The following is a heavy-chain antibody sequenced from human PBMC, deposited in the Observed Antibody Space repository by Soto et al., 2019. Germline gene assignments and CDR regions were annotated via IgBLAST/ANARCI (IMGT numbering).Heavy chain of an antibody. CDR1: GFTFSAYG. Sequence: QVQLVESGGGVVQPGRSLRLSCAATGFTFSAYGMHWVRQAPGKGLEWVALIWYDGNDKYYADSVKGRFTISRDNARNTLSLQMNSLRAEDTAVYYCARKDDGYYFYGMDVWGQGTTVTVSS. CDR3: ARKDDGYYFYGMDV. J-gene: IGHJ6*02. CDR2: IWYDGNDK. V-gene: IGHV3-33*01.